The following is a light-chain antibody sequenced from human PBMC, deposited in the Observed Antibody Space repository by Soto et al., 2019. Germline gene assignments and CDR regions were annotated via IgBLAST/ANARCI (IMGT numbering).Light chain of an antibody. CDR1: QSLRATY. V-gene: IGKV3-15*01. J-gene: IGKJ4*01. Sequence: EVVLTQSPDTLSLSPGETATLSCRASQSLRATYVAWYQQRPGQARRLLIYAASTRATGVSARFSGSGSGTEFTLTISSLQSEDFTIYYCQYYNNWLATFGGGTKVDIK. CDR2: AAS. CDR3: QYYNNWLAT.